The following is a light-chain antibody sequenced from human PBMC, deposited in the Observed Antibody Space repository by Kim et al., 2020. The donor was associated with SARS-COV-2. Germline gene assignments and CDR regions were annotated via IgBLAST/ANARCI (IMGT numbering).Light chain of an antibody. CDR1: QDISNY. Sequence: DIQMTQSPSSLSASVGDRVTITCQASQDISNYLNWYQQKPGKAPKLLIYDASNLETGVPSRFSGSGSGTDFTFTINSLQPEDIATYYCQQYNNVPYTFGQGTKLEI. CDR2: DAS. CDR3: QQYNNVPYT. V-gene: IGKV1-33*01. J-gene: IGKJ2*01.